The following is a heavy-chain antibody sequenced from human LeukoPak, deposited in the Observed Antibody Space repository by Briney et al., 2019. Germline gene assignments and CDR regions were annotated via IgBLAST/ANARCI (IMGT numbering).Heavy chain of an antibody. Sequence: PGGSLRLSCAASGFTFISYWMHWVSQAPGKGLVWVSCINSDGRSISYADSVKGRFTISRDNAKNTLYLQMNSLRAEDTAVYYCARVRYSYGYDWWGQGTLVTVSS. V-gene: IGHV3-74*01. CDR3: ARVRYSYGYDW. CDR2: INSDGRSI. CDR1: GFTFISYW. D-gene: IGHD5-18*01. J-gene: IGHJ4*02.